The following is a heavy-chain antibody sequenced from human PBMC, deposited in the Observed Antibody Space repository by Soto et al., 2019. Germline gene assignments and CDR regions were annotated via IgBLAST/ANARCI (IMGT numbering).Heavy chain of an antibody. CDR2: ISSSSSTI. CDR1: GFTFSSYS. D-gene: IGHD2-2*01. V-gene: IGHV3-48*01. J-gene: IGHJ4*02. Sequence: GGSLRLSCAASGFTFSSYSMNWVRQAPGKGLEWVSYISSSSSTIYYADSVKGRFTISRDNAKNSLYLQMNSLRAEDTAVYYCARVLPGGWSSTSSNFELSGSRTLDYWGQGTLVTVSS. CDR3: ARVLPGGWSSTSSNFELSGSRTLDY.